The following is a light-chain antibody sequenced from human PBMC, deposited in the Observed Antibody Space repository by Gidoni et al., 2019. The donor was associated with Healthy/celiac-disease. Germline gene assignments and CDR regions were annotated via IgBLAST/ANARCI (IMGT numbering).Light chain of an antibody. Sequence: DIVMTQSPDSLAVSLGERDTINCKSSQSVLYSTNNKNYLAWYQQKPGQPPKLLIYWASTRESGVPDRFSGSGSDTDFTLTISSLQAEDVAVYYCQQYYSTPFAFGQGTKVEIK. CDR2: WAS. CDR3: QQYYSTPFA. J-gene: IGKJ1*01. CDR1: QSVLYSTNNKNY. V-gene: IGKV4-1*01.